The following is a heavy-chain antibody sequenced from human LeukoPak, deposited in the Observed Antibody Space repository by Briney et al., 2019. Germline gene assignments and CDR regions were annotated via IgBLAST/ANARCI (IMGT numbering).Heavy chain of an antibody. V-gene: IGHV1-2*02. CDR1: GYTFTGYY. CDR2: INPNSGGT. CDR3: PRDHCSSTSCSYSYSYSMHV. D-gene: IGHD2-2*01. J-gene: IGHJ6*03. Sequence: ASVKVSCKASGYTFTGYYMHWVRQAPGQGLEWMGWINPNSGGTNYAQKFQGRVTITRDKSISTAYMELSRLRSDATAVYYCPRDHCSSTSCSYSYSYSMHVWGKGPTVTV.